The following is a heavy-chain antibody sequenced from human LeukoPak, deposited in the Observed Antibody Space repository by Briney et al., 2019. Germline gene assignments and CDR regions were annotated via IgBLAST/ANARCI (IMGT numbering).Heavy chain of an antibody. CDR1: GGSISSYY. CDR3: ARDHDFWSGPGYYYYYMDV. J-gene: IGHJ6*03. Sequence: SSETLSLTCTVSGGSISSYYWSWIRQPAGKGLEWIGRIYTSGSTNYNPSLKSRVTMSVDTSKNQFSLKLSFVTAADTAVYYCARDHDFWSGPGYYYYYMDVWGKGTTVTVSS. V-gene: IGHV4-4*07. CDR2: IYTSGST. D-gene: IGHD3-3*01.